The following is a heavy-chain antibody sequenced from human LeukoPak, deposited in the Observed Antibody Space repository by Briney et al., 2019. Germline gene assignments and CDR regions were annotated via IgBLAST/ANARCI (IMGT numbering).Heavy chain of an antibody. Sequence: PGGSLRLSCEASGFTFSSYEMNWVRQAPGKGLAWVSYISSSGSTIYYADSVKGRFTISRDNAKNSLYLQMNSLRAEDTAVYYCAREAITMVRGVFINQYYFDYWGQGILVTVSS. D-gene: IGHD3-10*01. V-gene: IGHV3-48*03. CDR3: AREAITMVRGVFINQYYFDY. J-gene: IGHJ4*02. CDR2: ISSSGSTI. CDR1: GFTFSSYE.